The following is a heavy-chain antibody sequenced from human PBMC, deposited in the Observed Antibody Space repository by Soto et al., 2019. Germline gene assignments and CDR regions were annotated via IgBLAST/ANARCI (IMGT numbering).Heavy chain of an antibody. CDR3: AHNGRETGFVSYF. J-gene: IGHJ4*02. D-gene: IGHD3-10*02. CDR2: ISWDVDK. CDR1: GFSLTTNGVG. V-gene: IGHV2-5*02. Sequence: QITLKESGPTLVKPTQTLTLTCTFSGFSLTTNGVGVDWVRKPPGKALEWLAVISWDVDKHYSPSLENRHTITKDTSKNQVVLTISYMDPVDTATYYCAHNGRETGFVSYFWGQGTLVTVSS.